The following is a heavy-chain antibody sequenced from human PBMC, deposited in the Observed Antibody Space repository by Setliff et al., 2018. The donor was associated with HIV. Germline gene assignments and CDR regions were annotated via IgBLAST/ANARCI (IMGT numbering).Heavy chain of an antibody. V-gene: IGHV4-4*07. CDR1: GGSISSYY. CDR3: ARGPPPDFDY. CDR2: IHTSGST. J-gene: IGHJ4*02. Sequence: SSETLSLTCNVSGGSISSYYWSWVRQPAGKGLEWIGRIHTSGSTNYNPSLKSRVTMSVDTSKNQFSLKLNSVTAADTAIYYCARGPPPDFDYWGQGTLVTVSS.